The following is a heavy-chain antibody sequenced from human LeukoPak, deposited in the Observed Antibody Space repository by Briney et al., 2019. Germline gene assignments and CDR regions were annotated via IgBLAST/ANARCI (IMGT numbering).Heavy chain of an antibody. CDR1: GFTFSSYA. D-gene: IGHD4-17*01. Sequence: GGSLRLSCAASGFTFSSYAMSWDRQAPEKGLEWVSYITYNSGTIFYADSVKGRFTISRDNAKKTLYLQMNSLRAEDTAVYFCAREDYNDSGWYFDLWGRGTLVTVSS. J-gene: IGHJ2*01. V-gene: IGHV3-48*04. CDR2: ITYNSGTI. CDR3: AREDYNDSGWYFDL.